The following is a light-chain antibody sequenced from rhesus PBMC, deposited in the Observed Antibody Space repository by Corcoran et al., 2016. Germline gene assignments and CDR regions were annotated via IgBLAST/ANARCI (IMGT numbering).Light chain of an antibody. V-gene: IGKV1-22*01. CDR1: QSISSW. J-gene: IGKJ2*01. CDR3: QQYSSSPPS. CDR2: KAS. Sequence: DIQMTQYPSSLSASVGDTVTITCRASQSISSWLAWYQQKPGKAPKLLIYKASTLQSGVPSRFSGSGSGTDFTLTISSLQSEDFATDYCQQYSSSPPSFGQGTKVEIK.